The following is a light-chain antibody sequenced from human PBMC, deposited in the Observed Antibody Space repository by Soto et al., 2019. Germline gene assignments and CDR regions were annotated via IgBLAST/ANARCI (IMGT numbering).Light chain of an antibody. CDR1: SSNIGSNY. Sequence: QAVLTQPPSASGTPGQRVTISCSGSSSNIGSNYVYWYQQLPGTAPKLLIYRNNQRPSGVPDRFSGSKSGTSASLAISGLRSEDEAGYYCAAWDDSLSVLWVFGGGTQLTVL. CDR3: AAWDDSLSVLWV. J-gene: IGLJ3*02. V-gene: IGLV1-47*01. CDR2: RNN.